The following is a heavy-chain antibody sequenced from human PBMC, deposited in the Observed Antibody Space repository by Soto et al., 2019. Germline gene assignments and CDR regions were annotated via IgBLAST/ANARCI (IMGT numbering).Heavy chain of an antibody. D-gene: IGHD6-6*01. CDR2: ISSSGSTI. Sequence: GGSLRLSCAASGFTFSSYEMNWVRQAPGKGLEWVSYISSSGSTIYYADSVKGRFTISRDNAKNSLYLQMNSLRAEDTAVYYCASWDSSSSSYYYYGMDVWGQGTTVTVSS. J-gene: IGHJ6*02. V-gene: IGHV3-48*03. CDR3: ASWDSSSSSYYYYGMDV. CDR1: GFTFSSYE.